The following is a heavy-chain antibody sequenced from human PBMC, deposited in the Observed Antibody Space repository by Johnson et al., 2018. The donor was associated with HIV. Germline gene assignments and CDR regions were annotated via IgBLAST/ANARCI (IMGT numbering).Heavy chain of an antibody. CDR2: IRYDGSTK. CDR1: GFAFSGYV. CDR3: ARDQKVQPNAFDV. D-gene: IGHD4/OR15-4a*01. Sequence: QVQLVESGGGVVQPGRSLRLSCAASGFAFSGYVMHWVRQAPGKGLDWVTFIRYDGSTKYYADSVNGRFTISRDNAKNTLYLQMNSLRAEDKAVYYCARDQKVQPNAFDVWGQGTMLTVSS. V-gene: IGHV3-30*02. J-gene: IGHJ3*01.